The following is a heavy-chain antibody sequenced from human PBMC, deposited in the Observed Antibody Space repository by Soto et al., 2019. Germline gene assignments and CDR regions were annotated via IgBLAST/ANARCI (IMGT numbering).Heavy chain of an antibody. CDR1: GASISRGGSS. J-gene: IGHJ6*02. D-gene: IGHD3-10*01. CDR3: ARGLAVRGSYGLDV. V-gene: IGHV4-30-2*01. Sequence: SETLSLTCAVSGASISRGGSSWSWIRQAPGTGLEWIGYVYHNGITNYNPSLKSRVTISVDKSQNQFSLSLNSVTAADTAVYYCARGLAVRGSYGLDVWGQGTTVTVS. CDR2: VYHNGIT.